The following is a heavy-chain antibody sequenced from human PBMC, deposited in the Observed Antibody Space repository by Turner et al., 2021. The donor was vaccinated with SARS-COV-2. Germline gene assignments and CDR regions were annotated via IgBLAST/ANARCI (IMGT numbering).Heavy chain of an antibody. CDR2: ISGSGGTT. V-gene: IGHV3-23*01. Sequence: EVQLLESGGGLVQPGGSLRLSCAASGFTFSSYAMSWVRQAPGKGLEWVSAISGSGGTTYYADSVKGRFTISRDNSKNTLFLQMNSLRAEDTAVYYCAKADRVMIVVVITLFDYWGQEPWSPSPQ. D-gene: IGHD3-22*01. J-gene: IGHJ4*01. CDR1: GFTFSSYA. CDR3: AKADRVMIVVVITLFDY.